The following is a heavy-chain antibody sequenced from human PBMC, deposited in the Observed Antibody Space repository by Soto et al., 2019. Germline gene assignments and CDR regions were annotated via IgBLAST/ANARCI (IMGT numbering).Heavy chain of an antibody. V-gene: IGHV3-30-3*01. CDR3: ARDAGYCRGGSTGLACAFDI. J-gene: IGHJ3*02. CDR1: GFTFSSYA. Sequence: QVQLVESGGGVVQPGRSLRLSCAASGFTFSSYAMHWVRQAPGKGLEWVAVISYDGSNKYYADSVKGRFTISRDNSKNTLYLQMNSLRAEHTAVYYCARDAGYCRGGSTGLACAFDIWGQGTMVTVSS. D-gene: IGHD2-15*01. CDR2: ISYDGSNK.